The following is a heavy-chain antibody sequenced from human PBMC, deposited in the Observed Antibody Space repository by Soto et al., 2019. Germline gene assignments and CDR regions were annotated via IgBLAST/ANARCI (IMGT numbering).Heavy chain of an antibody. CDR3: ARDGAVVVAATLGTNYYYYYGMDV. D-gene: IGHD2-15*01. CDR1: GYTFTGYY. J-gene: IGHJ6*02. CDR2: INPNSGGT. Sequence: ASVKVSCKASGYTFTGYYMHWVRQAPGQGLEWMGWINPNSGGTSYAQKFQGRVTMTRDTSISTAYMELSRLRSDDTAVYYCARDGAVVVAATLGTNYYYYYGMDVWGQGTTVTVSS. V-gene: IGHV1-2*02.